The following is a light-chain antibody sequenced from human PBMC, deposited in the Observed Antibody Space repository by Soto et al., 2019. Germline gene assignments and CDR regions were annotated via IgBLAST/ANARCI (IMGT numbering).Light chain of an antibody. J-gene: IGKJ4*01. V-gene: IGKV1-17*02. CDR3: LQHNSYPLT. CDR1: QGIRND. CDR2: AAS. Sequence: DSQMTQSPYSLSASVGDRVTITCRASQGIRNDVGWYQQKPGNAPKRLIYAASSLQSWVTSRFSGSGSGTEFTLTISNLQPEDFATYYCLQHNSYPLTVGGGTKVDSK.